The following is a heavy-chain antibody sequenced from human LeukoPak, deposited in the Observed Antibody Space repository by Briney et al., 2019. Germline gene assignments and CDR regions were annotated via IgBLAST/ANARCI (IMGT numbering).Heavy chain of an antibody. CDR3: ARVDGDYGIDY. CDR2: IYYSGST. D-gene: IGHD4-17*01. V-gene: IGHV4-30-4*01. J-gene: IGHJ4*02. Sequence: SETLSLTCTVSGGSISSGDYYWSWIRQPPGKGLEWIGYIYYSGSTYYNPSLKSRVTISVDTSKNQFSLKLSSVTAADTAVYYCARVDGDYGIDYWGQGTLVTVSS. CDR1: GGSISSGDYY.